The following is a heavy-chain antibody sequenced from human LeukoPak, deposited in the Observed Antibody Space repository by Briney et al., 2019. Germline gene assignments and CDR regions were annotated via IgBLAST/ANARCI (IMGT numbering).Heavy chain of an antibody. CDR2: ISSSGSTI. CDR1: GFTFSRYS. J-gene: IGHJ4*02. Sequence: GGSLRLSCAASGFTFSRYSMNWVRQAPGKGLEWVSYISSSGSTIYCADSVKGRFTISRDNAKSSLYLQMNSLRAEDTAVYYCARVKAVAGLFDYWGQGTLVTVSS. D-gene: IGHD6-19*01. V-gene: IGHV3-48*04. CDR3: ARVKAVAGLFDY.